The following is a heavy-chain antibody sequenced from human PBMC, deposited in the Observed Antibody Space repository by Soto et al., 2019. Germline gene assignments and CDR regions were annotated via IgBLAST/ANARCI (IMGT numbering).Heavy chain of an antibody. Sequence: PGGSLRLSCAASEFSVSSNYLSWVRQAPGKGLEWVSGIYAGGATYYADSVKGRFTISRDNSKNTLFLQMNSLRVEDTAVYYCARGSYRAFDYWGQGTLVTVYS. J-gene: IGHJ4*02. D-gene: IGHD3-10*01. V-gene: IGHV3-53*01. CDR3: ARGSYRAFDY. CDR1: EFSVSSNY. CDR2: IYAGGAT.